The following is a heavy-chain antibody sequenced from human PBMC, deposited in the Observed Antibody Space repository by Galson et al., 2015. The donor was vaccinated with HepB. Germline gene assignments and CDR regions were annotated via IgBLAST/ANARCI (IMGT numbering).Heavy chain of an antibody. CDR2: ISYDGSNK. D-gene: IGHD3/OR15-3a*01. CDR3: ARDGAFVVYDFRIHNWFDP. V-gene: IGHV3-30-3*01. CDR1: GFTFSSYA. J-gene: IGHJ5*02. Sequence: SLRLSCAASGFTFSSYAMHWVRQAPGKGLEWVAVISYDGSNKYYADSVKGRFTISRDNSKSTLYLQMNSLRSEDTAVYYCARDGAFVVYDFRIHNWFDPWGQGTLVTVSS.